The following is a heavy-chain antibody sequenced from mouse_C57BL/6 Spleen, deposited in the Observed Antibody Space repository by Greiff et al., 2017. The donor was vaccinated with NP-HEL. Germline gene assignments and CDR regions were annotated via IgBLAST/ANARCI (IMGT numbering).Heavy chain of an antibody. CDR2: INPNNGGT. J-gene: IGHJ1*03. V-gene: IGHV1-18*01. CDR3: ARSEYFDV. Sequence: EVQLQQSGPELMKPGASVKIPCKASGYTFTDYNMDWVKQSHGKSLEWIGDINPNNGGTIYNQKFKGKATLTVDKSSSTAYMELRSLTSEDTAVYYCARSEYFDVWGTGTTVTVSS. CDR1: GYTFTDYN.